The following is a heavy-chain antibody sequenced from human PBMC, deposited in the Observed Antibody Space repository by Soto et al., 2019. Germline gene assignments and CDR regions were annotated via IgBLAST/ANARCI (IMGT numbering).Heavy chain of an antibody. Sequence: GGSLRLPCAASGFTFSSCAMVWVRQAPGKGLEWVSDIIDSGGSTYYADSVKGRFTISRDNSKSTLYLQMNSLRAEDTALYYCAKGRSYYYYYGVDVWGQGTTVTVSS. CDR2: IIDSGGST. CDR3: AKGRSYYYYYGVDV. J-gene: IGHJ6*02. V-gene: IGHV3-23*01. CDR1: GFTFSSCA.